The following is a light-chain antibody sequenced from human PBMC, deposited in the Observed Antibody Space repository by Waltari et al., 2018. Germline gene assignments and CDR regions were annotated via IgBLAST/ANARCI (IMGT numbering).Light chain of an antibody. J-gene: IGKJ1*01. CDR2: GAS. Sequence: EIVLTHSPRTLSLSLGERATVSCRTSQCVTRALTWYKQKPGQAPRLLIYGASTRATGIPDRFSGSGSGTDFSLTISRLEPDDFAVYYCQHYLRLPVTFGQGTTVEI. V-gene: IGKV3-20*01. CDR3: QHYLRLPVT. CDR1: QCVTRA.